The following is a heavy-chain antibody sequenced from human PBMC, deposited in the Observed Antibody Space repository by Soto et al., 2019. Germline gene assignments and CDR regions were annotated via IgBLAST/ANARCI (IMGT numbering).Heavy chain of an antibody. J-gene: IGHJ6*02. CDR2: ISGYNGDA. CDR3: AKNGQPPYYYYGLDV. D-gene: IGHD2-8*01. CDR1: GYTFTRYG. V-gene: IGHV1-18*01. Sequence: QGQLVQSGAEVKMPGASVKVSCKAPGYTFTRYGISWVRQAPGQGLQWMGWISGYNGDANYAQRFQGRVSMTIDTSTTTAYMELRTLTSDDTAVYYCAKNGQPPYYYYGLDVWGQGTTVTVSS.